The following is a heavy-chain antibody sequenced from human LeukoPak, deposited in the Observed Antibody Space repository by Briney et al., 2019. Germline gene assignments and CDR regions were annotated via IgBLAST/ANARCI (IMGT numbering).Heavy chain of an antibody. D-gene: IGHD4-11*01. Sequence: GGSLRLSCAASGFTFSNYAMRWVRQAPGKGLEWVSSISRSGDSTYYADSVKGRFTISRDNSKNTLYLQMNSLRAEDTALYYCADSNYWYPVDYWGQGVLVTVSS. CDR2: ISRSGDST. J-gene: IGHJ4*02. CDR1: GFTFSNYA. V-gene: IGHV3-23*01. CDR3: ADSNYWYPVDY.